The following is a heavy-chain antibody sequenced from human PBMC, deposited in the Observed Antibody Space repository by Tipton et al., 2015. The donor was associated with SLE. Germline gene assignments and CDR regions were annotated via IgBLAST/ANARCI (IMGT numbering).Heavy chain of an antibody. D-gene: IGHD2-21*01. Sequence: TLSLTCTVSGGSISSSSYYWGWIRQPPGKGLEWIGRIYTSGSTNYNPSLESRVSISRDTSKNQFSLNLNSVTATDTAVYYCVRQRLWSDYWGQGNLVTVSS. CDR1: GGSISSSSYY. CDR3: VRQRLWSDY. J-gene: IGHJ4*02. V-gene: IGHV4-39*01. CDR2: IYTSGST.